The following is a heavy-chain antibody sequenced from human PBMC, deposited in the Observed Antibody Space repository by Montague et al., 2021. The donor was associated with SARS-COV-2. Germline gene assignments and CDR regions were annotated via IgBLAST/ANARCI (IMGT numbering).Heavy chain of an antibody. V-gene: IGHV4-34*01. Sequence: SETLSLTCAVYGGSLSGYYWSWIRQPPGEGLEWIAEISHSGSTSCNPSLKSRVTISVDTSKNQFSLKLSSVTAADTAVYYCARDPWRITIFGVVTRYGMDVWGQGTTVTVSS. D-gene: IGHD3-3*01. CDR1: GGSLSGYY. J-gene: IGHJ6*02. CDR2: ISHSGST. CDR3: ARDPWRITIFGVVTRYGMDV.